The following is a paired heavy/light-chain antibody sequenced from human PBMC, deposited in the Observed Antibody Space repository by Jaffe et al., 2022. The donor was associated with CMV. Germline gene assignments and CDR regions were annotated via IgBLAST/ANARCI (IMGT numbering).Heavy chain of an antibody. D-gene: IGHD3-22*01. J-gene: IGHJ5*02. CDR3: ARDKGRGHYYDSSGKWNWFDP. CDR1: GGTFSSYA. V-gene: IGHV1-69*01. Sequence: QVQLVQSGAEVKKPGSSVKVSCKASGGTFSSYAISWVRQAPGQGLEWMGGIIPIFGTANYAQKFQGRVTITADESTSTAYMELSSLRSEDTAVYYCARDKGRGHYYDSSGKWNWFDPWGQGTLVTVSS. CDR2: IIPIFGTA.
Light chain of an antibody. CDR2: GNS. V-gene: IGLV1-40*01. CDR3: QSYDSSLSGPRV. Sequence: QSVLTQPPSVSGAPGQRVTISCTGSSSNIGAGYDVHWYQQLPGTAPKLLIYGNSNRPSGVPDRFSGSKSGTSASLAITGLQAEDEADYYCQSYDSSLSGPRVFGGGTKLTVL. J-gene: IGLJ2*01. CDR1: SSNIGAGYD.